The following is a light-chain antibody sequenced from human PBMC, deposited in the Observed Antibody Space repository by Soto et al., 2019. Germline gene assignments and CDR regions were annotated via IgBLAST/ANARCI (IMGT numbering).Light chain of an antibody. CDR3: QQYGSSWT. CDR1: QSVSSSY. V-gene: IGKV3-20*01. Sequence: EIVLTQSPGTLSLSPGERATLSCRASQSVSSSYLAWYQQKPGQAPRLLIYGESSRATGTPDRFSGSGSGTDFTLTISRLEPEDFAVYYRQQYGSSWTFGQGTKVDIK. J-gene: IGKJ1*01. CDR2: GES.